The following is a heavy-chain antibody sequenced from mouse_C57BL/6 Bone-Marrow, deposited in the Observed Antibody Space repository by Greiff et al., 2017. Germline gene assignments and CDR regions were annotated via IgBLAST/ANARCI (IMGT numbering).Heavy chain of an antibody. CDR2: ISYDGSN. J-gene: IGHJ3*01. CDR1: GYSITSGYY. Sequence: DVQLQESGPGLVKPSQSLSLTCSVTGYSITSGYYWNWIRQFPGNKLEWMGYISYDGSNNYNPSLKNRISITRDTSKNQFFLKLNSVTTEDTATYYCARGNWDVGAYWGQGTLVTVSA. CDR3: ARGNWDVGAY. V-gene: IGHV3-6*01. D-gene: IGHD4-1*01.